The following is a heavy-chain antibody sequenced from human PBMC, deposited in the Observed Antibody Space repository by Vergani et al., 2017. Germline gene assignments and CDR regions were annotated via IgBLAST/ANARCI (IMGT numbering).Heavy chain of an antibody. J-gene: IGHJ6*02. V-gene: IGHV4-34*01. D-gene: IGHD6-13*01. CDR2: INHSEST. CDR3: ARGYDSSWYHYYYYGMDV. Sequence: QVQLQQWGAGLLKPSETLSLTCAVYGGSFSGYYWSWIRQPPGKGLEWIGEINHSESTNYNPSLKSRVTISVDTSKNQFSLKLSSVTAADTAVYYCARGYDSSWYHYYYYGMDVWGQGTTVTVSS. CDR1: GGSFSGYY.